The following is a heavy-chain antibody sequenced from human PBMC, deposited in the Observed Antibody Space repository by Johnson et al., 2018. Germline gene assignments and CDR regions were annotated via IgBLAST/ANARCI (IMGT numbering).Heavy chain of an antibody. V-gene: IGHV4-59*01. CDR2: IYHSGRT. CDR3: ARPGRAGLVYDAFDI. J-gene: IGHJ3*02. D-gene: IGHD3-10*01. Sequence: QVQLQESGPGLVKPSETLSLTCTVSGGSISSYYWSWIRQPPGKGLEWIGYIYHSGRTNYNPSLKSRVTLSVDTSKTQFSLRLSSVTAADTAVYYWARPGRAGLVYDAFDIWGQGTLVTVSS. CDR1: GGSISSYY.